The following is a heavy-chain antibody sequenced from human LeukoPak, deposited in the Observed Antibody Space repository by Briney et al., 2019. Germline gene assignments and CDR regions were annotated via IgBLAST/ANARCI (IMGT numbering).Heavy chain of an antibody. CDR1: GYTFTGYY. Sequence: ASVKVSCKASGYTFTGYYLQWVRQAPGQGLEWMGWINPNSGGTEYAQRFQGRVTMTRDKSISTAYMELSRLRSDDTAVYYCARSRYSGSYWVYWGQGTLVTVSS. D-gene: IGHD1-26*01. J-gene: IGHJ4*02. V-gene: IGHV1-2*02. CDR3: ARSRYSGSYWVY. CDR2: INPNSGGT.